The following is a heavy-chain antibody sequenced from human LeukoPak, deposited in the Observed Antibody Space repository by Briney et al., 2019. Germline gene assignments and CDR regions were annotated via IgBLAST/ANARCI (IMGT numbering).Heavy chain of an antibody. D-gene: IGHD3-3*01. CDR3: ARRDYDFWSGSQNWFDP. J-gene: IGHJ5*02. CDR2: IYYSGST. Sequence: SETLSLTCTVSGGSISSYYWGWIRQPPGKGLEWIGSIYYSGSTYYNPSLKSRVTISVDTSKNQFSLKLSSVTAADTAVYYCARRDYDFWSGSQNWFDPWGQGTLVTVSS. V-gene: IGHV4-39*01. CDR1: GGSISSYY.